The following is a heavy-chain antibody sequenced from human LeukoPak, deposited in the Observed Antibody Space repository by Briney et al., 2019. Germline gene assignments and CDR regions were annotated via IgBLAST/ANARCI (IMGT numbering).Heavy chain of an antibody. Sequence: SETLSLTCAVYGGSFSGYYWSWIRQPPGKGLEWIGEINHSGSTNYNPSLKSRVTISVDTSKNQFSLKLSSVTAADTAVYYCARGEADIVVVSHMDVWGKGTTVTVSS. CDR3: ARGEADIVVVSHMDV. D-gene: IGHD2-2*01. CDR2: INHSGST. J-gene: IGHJ6*03. V-gene: IGHV4-34*01. CDR1: GGSFSGYY.